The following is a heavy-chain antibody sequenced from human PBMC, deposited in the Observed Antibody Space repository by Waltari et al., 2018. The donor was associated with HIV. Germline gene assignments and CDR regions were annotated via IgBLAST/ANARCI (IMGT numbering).Heavy chain of an antibody. CDR1: GDSISTYS. CDR2: IYASGSS. J-gene: IGHJ5*02. D-gene: IGHD2-15*01. CDR3: ARRVVEGTHGTSDNGFAP. Sequence: QVQLQESGPGQLQPSETLCLACTVSGDSISTYSWDWIRQPAEKELEWIGRIYASGSSNYHASLWSRVTVSVDPCQNQLSLKPRSGTGADTAVFYCARRVVEGTHGTSDNGFAPWGQGTLVTVSS. V-gene: IGHV4-4*07.